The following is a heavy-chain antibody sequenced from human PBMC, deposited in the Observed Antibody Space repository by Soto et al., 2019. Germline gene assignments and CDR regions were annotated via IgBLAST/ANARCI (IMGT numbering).Heavy chain of an antibody. CDR2: INPILSVS. Sequence: QVQLVQSGAEVQKPGSSVKVSCKASGDTFSFYSINWVRQAPGLGLEWMGRINPILSVSNYAQKFQGRVTSTADKSTSTAYMELSSLRSEDTAMYYCATNYGSGYRAFDYWGQGARVTVSS. D-gene: IGHD3-10*01. CDR1: GDTFSFYS. CDR3: ATNYGSGYRAFDY. J-gene: IGHJ4*02. V-gene: IGHV1-69*02.